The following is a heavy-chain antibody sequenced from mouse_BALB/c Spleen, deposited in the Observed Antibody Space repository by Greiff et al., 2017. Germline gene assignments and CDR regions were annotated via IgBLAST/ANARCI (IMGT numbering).Heavy chain of an antibody. V-gene: IGHV2-9*02. CDR1: GFSLTSYG. D-gene: IGHD2-10*02. Sequence: VQLKESGPGLVAPSQSLSITCTVSGFSLTSYGVHWVRQPPGKGLEWLGVIWAGGSTNYNSALMSRLSISKDNSKSQVFLKMNSLQTDDTAMYYCARKYGNHYYAMDYWGQGTSVTVSS. CDR3: ARKYGNHYYAMDY. CDR2: IWAGGST. J-gene: IGHJ4*01.